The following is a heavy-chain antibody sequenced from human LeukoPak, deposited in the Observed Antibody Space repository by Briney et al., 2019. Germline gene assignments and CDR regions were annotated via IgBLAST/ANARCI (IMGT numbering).Heavy chain of an antibody. Sequence: SENLSLTCTVSGGSISSYYWSWIRQHAAKGREWIGRIYTSGSTNYNPSLKSRVTISVDTSKNQFSLKLRSVTAADTAVSYCARDLPSSSSLYYYYYMDVWGKGTTVTVSS. CDR2: IYTSGST. V-gene: IGHV4-4*07. J-gene: IGHJ6*03. CDR3: ARDLPSSSSLYYYYYMDV. D-gene: IGHD6-6*01. CDR1: GGSISSYY.